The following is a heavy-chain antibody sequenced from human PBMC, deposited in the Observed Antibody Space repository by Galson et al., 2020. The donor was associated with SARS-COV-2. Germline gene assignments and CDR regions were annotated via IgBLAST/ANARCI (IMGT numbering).Heavy chain of an antibody. J-gene: IGHJ6*03. CDR1: GFTFSDYY. CDR2: ISSSSSYT. CDR3: ARDRRLYYDFWSGYPPYPYYMDV. D-gene: IGHD3-3*01. V-gene: IGHV3-11*05. Sequence: KIGESLKISCAASGFTFSDYYMSWIRQAPGKGLEWVSYISSSSSYTNYADSVKGRFTISRDNAKNSLYLQMNSLRAEDTAVYYCARDRRLYYDFWSGYPPYPYYMDVWGKGTTVTVSS.